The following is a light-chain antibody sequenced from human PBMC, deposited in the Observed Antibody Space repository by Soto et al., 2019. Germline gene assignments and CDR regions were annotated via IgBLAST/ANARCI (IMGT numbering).Light chain of an antibody. V-gene: IGKV1-39*01. Sequence: IRRTHSPSSLSASTGDRVTITCRASQSIVTYLNWYLQKPGKAPKLLIYAASNLQSGVPSRFSGSGSGTDFTLTISSLQPEDFATYFCQQSYSTPPWTFGQGTKVDIK. CDR3: QQSYSTPPWT. CDR1: QSIVTY. J-gene: IGKJ1*01. CDR2: AAS.